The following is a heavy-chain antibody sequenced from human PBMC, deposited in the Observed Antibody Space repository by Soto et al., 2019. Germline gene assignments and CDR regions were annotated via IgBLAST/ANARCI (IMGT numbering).Heavy chain of an antibody. V-gene: IGHV3-23*01. CDR1: GFTFSSYA. Sequence: EVQLLESGGGLVQPGGSLRLSCAASGFTFSSYAMSWVRQAPGKGLEWVSIISGSGGGTYYADSVKGRFTISRDNSKNTLYLQVNSLRAEDTAVYYCAKGDSSWSYFVFWGQGTLVTVSS. D-gene: IGHD6-13*01. CDR3: AKGDSSWSYFVF. J-gene: IGHJ4*02. CDR2: ISGSGGGT.